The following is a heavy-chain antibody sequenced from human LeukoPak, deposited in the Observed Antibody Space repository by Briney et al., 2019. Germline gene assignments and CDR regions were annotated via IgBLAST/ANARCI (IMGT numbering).Heavy chain of an antibody. CDR1: GFTFSNFG. J-gene: IGHJ1*01. CDR2: ISYDGSNK. D-gene: IGHD4-17*01. CDR3: AKPPAEDYAVGYFQH. V-gene: IGHV3-30*18. Sequence: PGRSLRLSCAASGFTFSNFGMHWVRHAPGKGLEWVAVISYDGSNKYYADSVKGRFTISRDNSKNTLYLQMNSLRAEETAVYYCAKPPAEDYAVGYFQHWGQGTLVTVSS.